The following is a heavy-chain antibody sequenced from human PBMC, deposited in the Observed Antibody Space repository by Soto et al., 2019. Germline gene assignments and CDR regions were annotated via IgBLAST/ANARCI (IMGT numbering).Heavy chain of an antibody. CDR3: AHRRHSGYDLVLLNAFDI. D-gene: IGHD5-12*01. J-gene: IGHJ3*02. V-gene: IGHV2-5*02. CDR1: GFSLSTSGVG. CDR2: IYWDDDK. Sequence: SGPTLVQPTQTLTLTCTFSGFSLSTSGVGVGWIRQPPGKALEWLALIYWDDDKRYSPSLKSRLTITKDNSKNQVVLTMTNMDPVDTATYYCAHRRHSGYDLVLLNAFDIWGQGTMVTVSS.